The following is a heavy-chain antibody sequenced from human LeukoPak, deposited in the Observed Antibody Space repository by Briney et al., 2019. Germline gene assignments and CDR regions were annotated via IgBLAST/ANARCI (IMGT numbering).Heavy chain of an antibody. V-gene: IGHV3-21*01. J-gene: IGHJ4*02. D-gene: IGHD4-23*01. CDR1: GFAFSGRT. CDR2: ITSNSKYI. Sequence: GGSLRLSCAASGFAFSGRTMNWVRQAPGKGLEWVSSITSNSKYIFYAASVKGRFTISRDDANDSLFLQMSSLRVEDTAVYYCARDPTVGDSWGQGTLVTVSS. CDR3: ARDPTVGDS.